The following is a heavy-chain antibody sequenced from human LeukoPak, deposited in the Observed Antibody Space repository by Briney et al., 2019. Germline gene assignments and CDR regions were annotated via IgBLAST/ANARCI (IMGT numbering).Heavy chain of an antibody. CDR2: ISYDGSNK. CDR1: GFTFSSYG. V-gene: IGHV3-30*18. Sequence: PGRSLRLSCAASGFTFSSYGMHWVRQAPGKGLEWVAVISYDGSNKYYADSVKGRFTISRDNSKNTLYLQMNSLRAEDTAVYYCAKDLALGRYCSSTSCYDSRYYYYYGMDVWGQGTTVTVSS. CDR3: AKDLALGRYCSSTSCYDSRYYYYYGMDV. J-gene: IGHJ6*02. D-gene: IGHD2-2*01.